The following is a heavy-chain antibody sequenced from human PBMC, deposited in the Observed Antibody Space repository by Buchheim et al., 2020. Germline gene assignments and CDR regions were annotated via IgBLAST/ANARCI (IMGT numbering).Heavy chain of an antibody. CDR1: GGSISSGDYY. Sequence: QVQLQESGPGLVKPSQTLSLTCTVSGGSISSGDYYWSWIRQPPGKGLEWIGYIYYSGSTHYNPSLESRVTISVDTSKNQFSLKLSSVTAADTAVYYCARVDGTAPVWGWYFDLWGRGTL. V-gene: IGHV4-30-4*01. CDR2: IYYSGST. CDR3: ARVDGTAPVWGWYFDL. D-gene: IGHD3-16*01. J-gene: IGHJ2*01.